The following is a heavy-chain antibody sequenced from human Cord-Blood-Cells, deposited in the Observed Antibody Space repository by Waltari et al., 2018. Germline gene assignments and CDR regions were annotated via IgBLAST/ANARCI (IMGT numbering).Heavy chain of an antibody. CDR1: GGSFSSGGYS. V-gene: IGHV4-31*03. J-gene: IGHJ2*01. D-gene: IGHD4-4*01. Sequence: QVQLQESGPGLVKPSQTLSLTCTFSGGSFSSGGYSWSWIRQHPGKGLEWIGYIYYSGSTYYNPSLKSRVTISVDTSKNQFSLKLSSVTAADTAVYYCARGTVNRYFDLWGRGTLVTVSS. CDR2: IYYSGST. CDR3: ARGTVNRYFDL.